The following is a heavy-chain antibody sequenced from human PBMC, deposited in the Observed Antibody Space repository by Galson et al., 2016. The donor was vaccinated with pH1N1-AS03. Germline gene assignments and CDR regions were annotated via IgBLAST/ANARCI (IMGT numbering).Heavy chain of an antibody. D-gene: IGHD6-19*01. CDR1: GGTFSTYA. V-gene: IGHV1-69*13. Sequence: SVKVSCKASGGTFSTYAISWVRQAPGQGLEWMGGIIPILGAALYAQKFQGRLTITADESTTTSYMDLSSLTSEDTPIYYCARGGEAVPGLFHRKGTFSWFDPWGQGTLVTVSA. CDR2: IIPILGAA. J-gene: IGHJ5*02. CDR3: ARGGEAVPGLFHRKGTFSWFDP.